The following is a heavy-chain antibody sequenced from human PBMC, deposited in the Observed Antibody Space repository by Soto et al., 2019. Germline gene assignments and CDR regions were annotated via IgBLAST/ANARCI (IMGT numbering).Heavy chain of an antibody. CDR1: GFNFSSYA. J-gene: IGHJ4*02. CDR3: AIQGSRYDSSLVY. V-gene: IGHV3-23*01. Sequence: GSLRLSCAASGFNFSSYAMSWVRQAPGKGLEWVSTIRGSGGSPYHAGSVKGRVTISRDNSKNTLYLQMNSLRAEDTAVYYCAIQGSRYDSSLVYWGPGTLVAVSS. D-gene: IGHD5-12*01. CDR2: IRGSGGSP.